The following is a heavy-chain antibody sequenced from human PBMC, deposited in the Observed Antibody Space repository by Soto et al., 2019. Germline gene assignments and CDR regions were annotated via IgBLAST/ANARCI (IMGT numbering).Heavy chain of an antibody. CDR2: INHSGST. D-gene: IGHD3-16*01. CDR1: GGSFSGYY. Sequence: SETLSLTCAVYGGSFSGYYWSWIRQPPGKGLEWIGEINHSGSTNYNPSLKSRVTISVDTSKNQFSLKLSSVTAADTAVYYCAIPMFGDGMDVWGQGTTVTVSS. V-gene: IGHV4-34*01. CDR3: AIPMFGDGMDV. J-gene: IGHJ6*02.